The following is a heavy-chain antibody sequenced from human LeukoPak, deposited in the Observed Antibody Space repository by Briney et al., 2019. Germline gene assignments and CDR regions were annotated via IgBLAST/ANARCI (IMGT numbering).Heavy chain of an antibody. CDR2: IYYSGST. CDR1: SGSISTSNYY. D-gene: IGHD1-26*01. CDR3: ARVEVEATYFDY. J-gene: IGHJ4*02. V-gene: IGHV4-61*01. Sequence: SETLSLTCTVSSGSISTSNYYWSWIRQPPGKGLEWIGYIYYSGSTNYNPSLKSRFTISGDTSKNQFSLKLSSVTAADTAVYYCARVEVEATYFDYWGQGTLVTVSS.